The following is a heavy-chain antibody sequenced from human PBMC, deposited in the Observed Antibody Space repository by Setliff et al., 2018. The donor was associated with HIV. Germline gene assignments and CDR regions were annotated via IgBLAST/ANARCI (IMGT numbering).Heavy chain of an antibody. CDR2: LHHTGST. J-gene: IGHJ6*03. CDR3: ARGPWGSMIGGINHYYYYMDV. D-gene: IGHD3-16*01. V-gene: IGHV4-38-2*01. CDR1: GYSISSGYY. Sequence: PSETLSLTCAVSGYSISSGYYWGWIRQPPGKGLEWIGTLHHTGSTNYNPSLKSRVTISVDTSKNQFSLRLTSVTAADTAVYYCARGPWGSMIGGINHYYYYMDVWGKGTTVTVSS.